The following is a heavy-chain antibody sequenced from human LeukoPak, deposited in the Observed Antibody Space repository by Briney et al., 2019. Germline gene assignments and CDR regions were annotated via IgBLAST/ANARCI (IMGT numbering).Heavy chain of an antibody. CDR2: IYSGGST. V-gene: IGHV3-53*01. Sequence: GGSLRLSCAASGFTVSSNYMSWVRQAPGKGLEWVSVIYSGGSTYYADSVKGRFTISRDNSKNTLYLQMNSLRAEDTAVYYCARAPLYYDILTGYSTSPFDYWGQGTLVTVSS. J-gene: IGHJ4*02. CDR3: ARAPLYYDILTGYSTSPFDY. CDR1: GFTVSSNY. D-gene: IGHD3-9*01.